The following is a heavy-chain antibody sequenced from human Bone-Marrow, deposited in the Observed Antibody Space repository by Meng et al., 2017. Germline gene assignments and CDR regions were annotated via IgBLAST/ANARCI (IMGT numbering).Heavy chain of an antibody. CDR1: GGSISSSSYY. Sequence: SETLSLTCTVSGGSISSSSYYWGWIRQPPGKGLEWIGSIYYSGSTYYNPSLKSRVTISVDTSKNQFSLKLSSVTAADTAVYYCAGFVVRAFDIWGQGTMVTVSS. CDR3: AGFVVRAFDI. D-gene: IGHD6-6*01. CDR2: IYYSGST. V-gene: IGHV4-39*07. J-gene: IGHJ3*02.